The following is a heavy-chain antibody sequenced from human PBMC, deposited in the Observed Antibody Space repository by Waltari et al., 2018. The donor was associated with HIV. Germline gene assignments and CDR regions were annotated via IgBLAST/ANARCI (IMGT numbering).Heavy chain of an antibody. CDR1: GFTFNTYA. V-gene: IGHV3-30-3*02. CDR2: ISDDGSDK. Sequence: VQLVESGGGVVPPGGSLTLSCEASGFTFNTYAMHWVRQSPGKGLGVVADISDDGSDKHDADSGRGRFTVSRDNAKNTVCLQMSSLRTEDTAAYYCAKDVRYWDGLFYVGHDAFDVWGQGTMVTVSS. J-gene: IGHJ3*01. D-gene: IGHD3-3*01. CDR3: AKDVRYWDGLFYVGHDAFDV.